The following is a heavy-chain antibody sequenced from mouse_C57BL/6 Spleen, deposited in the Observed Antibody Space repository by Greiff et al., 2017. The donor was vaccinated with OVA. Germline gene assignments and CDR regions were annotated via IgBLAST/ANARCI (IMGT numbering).Heavy chain of an antibody. Sequence: VQLQQPGPGLVKPSQSLSLTCSVTGYSITSGYYWNWIRQFPGNQLEWMGYISYDGSNNYNPSLKNRNSITRDTSKNQFFLKLNSVTTEDTATDYCAGWDGYCERWYFDVWGTGTTVTVSA. J-gene: IGHJ1*03. D-gene: IGHD2-3*01. CDR2: ISYDGSN. V-gene: IGHV3-6*01. CDR3: AGWDGYCERWYFDV. CDR1: GYSITSGYY.